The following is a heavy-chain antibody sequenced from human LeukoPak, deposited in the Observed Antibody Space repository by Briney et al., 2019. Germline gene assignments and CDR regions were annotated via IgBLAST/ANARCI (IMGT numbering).Heavy chain of an antibody. CDR2: INHSGST. CDR3: ARAAVWQQLSY. J-gene: IGHJ4*02. D-gene: IGHD6-13*01. V-gene: IGHV4-34*01. CDR1: GGSFSGYY. Sequence: SETLSLTCAVYGGSFSGYYWSWIRQPPGKGLEWVGEINHSGSTNYNPSLKSRVTISVDTSKNQFSLKLSSVTAADTAVYYCARAAVWQQLSYWGQGTLVTVSS.